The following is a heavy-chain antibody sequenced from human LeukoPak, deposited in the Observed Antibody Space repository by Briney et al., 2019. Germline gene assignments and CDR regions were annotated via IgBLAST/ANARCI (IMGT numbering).Heavy chain of an antibody. CDR3: ARGGSGWYAY. CDR1: GFTFSSYW. D-gene: IGHD6-19*01. CDR2: TNSDGSSS. V-gene: IGHV3-74*01. J-gene: IGHJ4*02. Sequence: GGSLRLSCAASGFTFSSYWMHWVRHAPGKGLVWVSRTNSDGSSSSYADSVKGRFTISRDNAKNTLYLQMNSLRAEDTAVYYCARGGSGWYAYWGQGTLVTVSS.